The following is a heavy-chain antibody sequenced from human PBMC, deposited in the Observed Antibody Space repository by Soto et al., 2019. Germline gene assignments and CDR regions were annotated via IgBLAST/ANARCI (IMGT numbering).Heavy chain of an antibody. V-gene: IGHV1-2*04. Sequence: GASVKVSCKASGYTFTGYYMHWVRQAPGQGLEWMGWINPNSGGTNYAQKFQGWVTMTRDTSISTAYMELSRLRSDDTAVYYCARGLIAAAGPGFDYWGQRTLVTVSS. CDR2: INPNSGGT. J-gene: IGHJ4*02. CDR1: GYTFTGYY. CDR3: ARGLIAAAGPGFDY. D-gene: IGHD6-13*01.